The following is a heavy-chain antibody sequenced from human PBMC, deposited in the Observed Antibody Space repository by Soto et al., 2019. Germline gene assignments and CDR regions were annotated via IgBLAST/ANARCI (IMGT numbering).Heavy chain of an antibody. Sequence: SETLSLTCTVSGGSISSGDFYWSWIRQPPGKGLEWIGYIYYSGNTYYNPSLKSRVAISVDTSKNQFSMRLSSVTAADTTVYYCARIRTGVWGSYRYRFDYWGQGTMVTVSS. J-gene: IGHJ4*02. CDR3: ARIRTGVWGSYRYRFDY. CDR1: GGSISSGDFY. D-gene: IGHD3-16*02. V-gene: IGHV4-30-4*01. CDR2: IYYSGNT.